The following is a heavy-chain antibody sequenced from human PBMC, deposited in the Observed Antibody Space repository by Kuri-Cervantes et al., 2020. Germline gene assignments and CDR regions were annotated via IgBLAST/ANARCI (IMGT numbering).Heavy chain of an antibody. Sequence: ETLSLTCAASGFTFSSYAMSWVRQAPGKGLEWVSYISSSGSTIYYADSVKGRFTISSDNAKNSLYLQMNSLRAEDTAVYYCARGTGFDWFDPWGQGTLVTVSS. CDR1: GFTFSSYA. D-gene: IGHD1-1*01. V-gene: IGHV3-48*04. CDR2: ISSSGSTI. CDR3: ARGTGFDWFDP. J-gene: IGHJ5*02.